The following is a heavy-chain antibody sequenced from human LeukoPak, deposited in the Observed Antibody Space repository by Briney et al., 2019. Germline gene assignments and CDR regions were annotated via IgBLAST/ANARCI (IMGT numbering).Heavy chain of an antibody. CDR2: IFFIGAT. V-gene: IGHV4-61*03. CDR1: GGSVSSDTYY. D-gene: IGHD4-23*01. CDR3: ARAPYYGSNSRGAFDL. Sequence: SETLSLTCTVSGGSVSSDTYYWTWIRQPPGKRLEWSGYIFFIGATYYNPSLKSRLTISLDTSENNFSLRLSSVSAADTAVYYCARAPYYGSNSRGAFDLWGQGTMVAVSS. J-gene: IGHJ3*01.